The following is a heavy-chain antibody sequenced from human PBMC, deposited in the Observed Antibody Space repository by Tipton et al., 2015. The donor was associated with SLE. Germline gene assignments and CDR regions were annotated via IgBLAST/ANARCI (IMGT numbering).Heavy chain of an antibody. V-gene: IGHV1-18*01. CDR3: ARGLLENTVSY. J-gene: IGHJ4*02. D-gene: IGHD4-17*01. Sequence: QSGAEVRKPGSSVKVSCKASGGTFSSYAISWVRQAPGQGLEWMGWISAYNGNTNYAQKLQGRVTMTTDTSTSTAYMELRSLRSDDTAVYYCARGLLENTVSYWGQGTLVTVSS. CDR1: GGTFSSYA. CDR2: ISAYNGNT.